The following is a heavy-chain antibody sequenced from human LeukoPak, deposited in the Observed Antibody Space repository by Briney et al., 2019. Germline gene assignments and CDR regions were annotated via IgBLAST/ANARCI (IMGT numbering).Heavy chain of an antibody. CDR3: ARGPHLFLTNYFIAY. Sequence: ASVKVSCKASGYTFTGYYMHWVRQAPGQGLEWMGWINPKSGGTNYVQKFHGRVTMTRDTSISTAYMELNRLRSDDTAMYYCARGPHLFLTNYFIAYWGQGTLVTVSS. D-gene: IGHD3-9*01. CDR2: INPKSGGT. V-gene: IGHV1-2*02. J-gene: IGHJ4*02. CDR1: GYTFTGYY.